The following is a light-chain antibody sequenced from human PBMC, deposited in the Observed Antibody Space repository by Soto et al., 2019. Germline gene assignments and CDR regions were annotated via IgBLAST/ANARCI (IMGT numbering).Light chain of an antibody. CDR3: SSYTSSSTLGVYV. Sequence: QSALTQPASVSESPGQSITISCTGTSSDVGGYNYVSWYQQHPGKAPKLMIYDVSNRPSGVSNRFSGSKSGNKASLTISGIQAEDEDDYYCSSYTSSSTLGVYVFGTGTKLTVL. V-gene: IGLV2-14*01. J-gene: IGLJ1*01. CDR2: DVS. CDR1: SSDVGGYNY.